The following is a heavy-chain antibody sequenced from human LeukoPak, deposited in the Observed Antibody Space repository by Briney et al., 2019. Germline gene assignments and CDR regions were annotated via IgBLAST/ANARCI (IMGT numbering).Heavy chain of an antibody. CDR1: GFTFSSYS. V-gene: IGHV3-21*01. CDR2: ISSSSSYI. J-gene: IGHJ4*02. D-gene: IGHD2-2*01. Sequence: GGSLRLSCAASGFTFSSYSMNWVRQAPGKGLEWVSSISSSSSYIYYADSVKGRFTISTDNAKNSLYLQINSLRAEDTAVYYCAREYCSSTSCYGDYWGQGTLVTVSS. CDR3: AREYCSSTSCYGDY.